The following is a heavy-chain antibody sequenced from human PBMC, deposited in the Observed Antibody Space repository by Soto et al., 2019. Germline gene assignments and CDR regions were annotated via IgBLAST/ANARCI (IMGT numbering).Heavy chain of an antibody. Sequence: EVQLLESGGGLVQPGGSLRLSCTASGFTFSSNAMSWVRQAPGKGLEWVSSISGSAGVTYYADSVKGRFTISRDNSKNALYLQMNSLRAEDTAVYYCARGNLGGGNSYWGQGTLVTVSS. V-gene: IGHV3-23*01. CDR2: ISGSAGVT. J-gene: IGHJ4*02. CDR3: ARGNLGGGNSY. CDR1: GFTFSSNA. D-gene: IGHD2-21*02.